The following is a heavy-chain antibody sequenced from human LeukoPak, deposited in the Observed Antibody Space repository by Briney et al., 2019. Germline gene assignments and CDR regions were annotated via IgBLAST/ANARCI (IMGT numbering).Heavy chain of an antibody. D-gene: IGHD3-10*01. Sequence: GGSLRLSCAASGFTFSSYSMNWVRQAPGRGLEWVSSISSSSSYIYYADSVKGRFTISRDNAKNSLYLQMNSLRAEDTAVYYCARGLSGAFDIWGQGTMVTVSS. J-gene: IGHJ3*02. V-gene: IGHV3-21*01. CDR2: ISSSSSYI. CDR1: GFTFSSYS. CDR3: ARGLSGAFDI.